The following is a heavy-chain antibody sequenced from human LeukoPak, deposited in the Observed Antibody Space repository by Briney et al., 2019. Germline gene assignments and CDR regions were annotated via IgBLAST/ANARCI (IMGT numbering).Heavy chain of an antibody. CDR2: ISWNSGSI. J-gene: IGHJ4*02. V-gene: IGHV3-9*01. CDR1: GFTFDDYA. D-gene: IGHD3-10*01. Sequence: GGSLRLSCAASGFTFDDYAMHWVRQAPGKGPEWVSGISWNSGSIGYADSVKGRFTISRDNAENSLYLQMNSLRAEDTALYYCAKQGGYYYGSGTLGMGYFDYWGQGTLVTVSS. CDR3: AKQGGYYYGSGTLGMGYFDY.